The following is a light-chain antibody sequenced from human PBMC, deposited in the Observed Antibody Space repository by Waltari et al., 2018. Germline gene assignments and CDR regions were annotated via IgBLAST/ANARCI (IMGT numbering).Light chain of an antibody. V-gene: IGKV1-39*01. Sequence: DIQMTQSPSSLSASVGDTVPVTCRASQTIRTQLNCYQQKPATAPKLLIYRASTLQRGVPSRFSGSASGTDFTLTVTNLQPDDFAVYFCQQSFSSPWTFGQGTRV. J-gene: IGKJ1*01. CDR1: QTIRTQ. CDR2: RAS. CDR3: QQSFSSPWT.